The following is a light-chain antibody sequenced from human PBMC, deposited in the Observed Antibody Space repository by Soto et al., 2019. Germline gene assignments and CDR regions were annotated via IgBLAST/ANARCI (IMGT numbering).Light chain of an antibody. V-gene: IGLV2-8*01. J-gene: IGLJ1*01. CDR1: SSDVGGYNY. CDR2: EVS. Sequence: QSALTQPPSASGSPGQSVTISCTGTSSDVGGYNYVSWYQQHPGKAPKLMIYEVSKRPSGVPDRFSGSKSGNTATLTISGLQAEDEADYYCCSYTVSGNYVLGNGTKVT. CDR3: CSYTVSGNYV.